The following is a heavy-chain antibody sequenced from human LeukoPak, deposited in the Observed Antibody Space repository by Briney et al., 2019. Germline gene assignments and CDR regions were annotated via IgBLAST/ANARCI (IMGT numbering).Heavy chain of an antibody. Sequence: KTGGSLRLSCEASGFTFSDYYMSWIRQAPGKGLEWVSYISSSGDNTIHADSVKGRFTISRDDSKNTLYLQMNSLRPEDTAMYYCARDFEFTTEDTFASPDYWGQGTLVTVSS. D-gene: IGHD5-18*01. V-gene: IGHV3-11*04. CDR3: ARDFEFTTEDTFASPDY. CDR1: GFTFSDYY. J-gene: IGHJ4*02. CDR2: ISSSGDNT.